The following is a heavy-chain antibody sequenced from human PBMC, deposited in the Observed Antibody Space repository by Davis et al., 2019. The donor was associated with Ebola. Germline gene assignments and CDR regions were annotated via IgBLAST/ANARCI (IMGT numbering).Heavy chain of an antibody. D-gene: IGHD4-17*01. Sequence: PGGSLRLSCAASGFTFSSYAMHWVRQAPGKGLEWVSSISSSSSYIYYADSVKGRFTISRDNAKNSLYLQMNSLRAEDTAVYYCARRGGAYYYYGMDVWGQGTTVTVSS. J-gene: IGHJ6*02. CDR1: GFTFSSYA. CDR2: ISSSSSYI. V-gene: IGHV3-21*01. CDR3: ARRGGAYYYYGMDV.